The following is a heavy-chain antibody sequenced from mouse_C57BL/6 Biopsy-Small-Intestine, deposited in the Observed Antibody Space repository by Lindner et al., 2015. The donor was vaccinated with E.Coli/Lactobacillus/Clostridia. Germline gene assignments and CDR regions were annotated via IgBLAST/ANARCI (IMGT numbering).Heavy chain of an antibody. CDR3: ARRDDYVPFAY. J-gene: IGHJ3*01. Sequence: VQLQESGAELARPGASVKLSCKASGYTFTSYGISWVKQRTGQGLEWIGEIYPRSGNTYYNEKFKGEATLTADKSSSTAYMELRSLTSEDSAVYFCARRDDYVPFAYWGQGTLVTVSA. V-gene: IGHV1-81*01. CDR1: GYTFTSYG. CDR2: IYPRSGNT. D-gene: IGHD2-4*01.